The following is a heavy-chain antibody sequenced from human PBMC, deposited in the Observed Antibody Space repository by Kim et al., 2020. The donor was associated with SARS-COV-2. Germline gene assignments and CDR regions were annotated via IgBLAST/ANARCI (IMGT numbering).Heavy chain of an antibody. Sequence: AISVKSRITINPDTSKNQYSLQLNSVTPEDTAVYYCARDTGEALTSTFDIWGQGTMVTVSS. V-gene: IGHV6-1*01. CDR3: ARDTGEALTSTFDI. D-gene: IGHD3-16*01. J-gene: IGHJ3*02.